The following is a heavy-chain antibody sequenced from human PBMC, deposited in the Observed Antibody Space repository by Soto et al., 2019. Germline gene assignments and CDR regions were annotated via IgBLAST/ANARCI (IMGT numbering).Heavy chain of an antibody. CDR2: IYWNDDK. CDR1: GFSLSTSGVG. J-gene: IGHJ4*02. D-gene: IGHD7-27*01. CDR3: AHPKANFWFDY. Sequence: QITLKESGPTLVKPTQTLTLTCTFSGFSLSTSGVGVGWIRQPPGKALEWLALIYWNDDKRYSPSLKSRLTITKDTSKNQVVLTMTNMDPVDTATDFCAHPKANFWFDYWGQGTLVTVFS. V-gene: IGHV2-5*01.